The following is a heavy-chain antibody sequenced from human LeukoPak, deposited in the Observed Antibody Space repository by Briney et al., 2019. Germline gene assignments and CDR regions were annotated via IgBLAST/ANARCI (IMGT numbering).Heavy chain of an antibody. CDR3: ARCLPQYCSGGSCYSPRDYYYYGMDV. D-gene: IGHD2-15*01. Sequence: GESLKISCKGSGYSFTSYWITWVRQMPGKGLEWMGRIDPGDSYTNYSPSFQGHVTISADKSISTAYLQWSSLKAPDTAMYYCARCLPQYCSGGSCYSPRDYYYYGMDVWGKGTTVTVSS. CDR2: IDPGDSYT. J-gene: IGHJ6*04. CDR1: GYSFTSYW. V-gene: IGHV5-10-1*01.